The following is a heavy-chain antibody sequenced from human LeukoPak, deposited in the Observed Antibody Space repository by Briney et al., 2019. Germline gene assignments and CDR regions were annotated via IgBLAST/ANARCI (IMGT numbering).Heavy chain of an antibody. D-gene: IGHD6-13*01. CDR1: GDSISNSGYY. V-gene: IGHV4-39*07. CDR2: LYYSRGT. Sequence: SETLSLTCTVSGDSISNSGYYWGWIRQSPGKGPEWIGSLYYSRGTYYNPSLKSRVTVSVDTSKNQFSLKLSSVTAADTAVYYCATAGADPGIAAAGTDAAFDIWGQGTMVTVSS. CDR3: ATAGADPGIAAAGTDAAFDI. J-gene: IGHJ3*02.